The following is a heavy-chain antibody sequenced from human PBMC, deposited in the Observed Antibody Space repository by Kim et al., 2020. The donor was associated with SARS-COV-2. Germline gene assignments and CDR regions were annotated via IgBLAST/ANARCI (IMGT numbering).Heavy chain of an antibody. CDR3: ARESGAAAGTFDY. V-gene: IGHV4-59*01. J-gene: IGHJ4*02. D-gene: IGHD6-13*01. Sequence: YNPTNKSRVNISVDTSKNQFSLKLSSVTAADTAVYYCARESGAAAGTFDYWGQGTLVTVSS.